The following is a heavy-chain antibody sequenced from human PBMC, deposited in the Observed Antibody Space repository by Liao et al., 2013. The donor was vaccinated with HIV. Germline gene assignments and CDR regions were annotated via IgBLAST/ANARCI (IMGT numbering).Heavy chain of an antibody. J-gene: IGHJ6*03. D-gene: IGHD4-11*01. CDR3: ARGSIQSPGGYYYMDV. CDR1: GGSISSYY. CDR2: IYYSGST. Sequence: QVQLQESGPGLVKPSETLSLTCTVSGGSISSYYWSWIRQPPGKGLEWIGYIYYSGSTNYNPSLKSRVTISVDTSKNQFSLKLRSVTAADTAVYYCARGSIQSPGGYYYMDVWGKGTTVTVSS. V-gene: IGHV4-59*01.